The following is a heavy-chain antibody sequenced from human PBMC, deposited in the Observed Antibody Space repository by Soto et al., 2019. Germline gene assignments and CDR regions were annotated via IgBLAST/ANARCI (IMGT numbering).Heavy chain of an antibody. V-gene: IGHV1-18*01. D-gene: IGHD6-13*01. J-gene: IGHJ3*02. CDR3: ARDLLYSTRSTVRFDI. CDR1: GYTFTNYG. CDR2: INTNNANT. Sequence: VQLVQSGVEVKKPGASVKVSCKASGYTFTNYGISWVRQAPGQGLEWMGWINTNNANTNYAQKVQGRVTLTTETSTSTAYMELRSLRPDDTAVYYCARDLLYSTRSTVRFDIWGQGTMLTVSS.